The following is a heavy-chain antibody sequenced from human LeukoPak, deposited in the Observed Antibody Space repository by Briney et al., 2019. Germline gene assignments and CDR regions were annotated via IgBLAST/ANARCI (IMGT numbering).Heavy chain of an antibody. CDR2: ISSGSTI. J-gene: IGHJ5*02. D-gene: IGHD1-26*01. CDR1: GFTFSSYE. CDR3: ARDLILGVGAQNP. V-gene: IGHV3-48*03. Sequence: GGSLRLSCAASGFTFSSYEMNWVRQAPGKGPEWVSYISSGSTIYYADSVKGRFTISRDNAKNSLYLQMNSLRAEDTAVYYCARDLILGVGAQNPWGQGTLVTVSS.